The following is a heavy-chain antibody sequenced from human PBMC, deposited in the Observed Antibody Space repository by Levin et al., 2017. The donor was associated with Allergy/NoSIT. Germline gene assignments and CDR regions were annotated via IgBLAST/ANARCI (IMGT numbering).Heavy chain of an antibody. J-gene: IGHJ6*03. CDR1: GFPFSTYT. V-gene: IGHV3-21*01. CDR2: ISAYSSEI. D-gene: IGHD3-10*02. CDR3: AGLFPQGYYYSVDV. Sequence: GGSLRLSCAASGFPFSTYTMSWVRQAPGKGLEWVASISAYSSEIHYTDSVKGRFTVSRDHAKPSLYLQMNSLRAEDAGVYDCAGLFPQGYYYSVDVWGKGTTVTVSS.